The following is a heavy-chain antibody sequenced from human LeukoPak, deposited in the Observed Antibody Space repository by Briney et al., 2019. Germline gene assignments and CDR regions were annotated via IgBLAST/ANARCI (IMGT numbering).Heavy chain of an antibody. Sequence: PSETLSLTCTVSGGSISSSSYYWGWIRQPPGTGLEWIGSIYYSGSTYYNPPLKSRVTISVDTSKNQFSLKLSSVTAADTAVYYCARFITGVVPAAIPAAFDYYYYSMDVWGQGTTVTVSS. CDR2: IYYSGST. CDR1: GGSISSSSYY. D-gene: IGHD2-2*01. CDR3: ARFITGVVPAAIPAAFDYYYYSMDV. V-gene: IGHV4-39*01. J-gene: IGHJ6*02.